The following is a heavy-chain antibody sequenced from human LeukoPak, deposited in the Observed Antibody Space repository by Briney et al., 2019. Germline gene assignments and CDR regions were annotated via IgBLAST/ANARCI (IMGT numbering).Heavy chain of an antibody. CDR2: INPNSGGT. V-gene: IGHV1-2*06. D-gene: IGHD3-3*01. Sequence: ASVKVSCKASGYTFTGYYMHWVRQAPGQGLEWMGRINPNSGGTNYAQKFQGRVTMTRDTSISTAYMELSRLRSDDTAVYYCARAQGYYDFWSGDFDYWGQGTPVTVSS. CDR1: GYTFTGYY. CDR3: ARAQGYYDFWSGDFDY. J-gene: IGHJ4*02.